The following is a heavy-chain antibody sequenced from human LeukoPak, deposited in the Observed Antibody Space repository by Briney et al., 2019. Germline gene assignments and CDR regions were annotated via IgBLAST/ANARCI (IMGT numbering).Heavy chain of an antibody. CDR3: ARGGFWSGYNWFDP. D-gene: IGHD3-3*01. CDR2: INSDGSST. Sequence: GGSLRLSCAASGFTFSSYWMHWVHQAPGKGLVWVSRINSDGSSTSYADSVKGRFTISRDNAKNTLYLQMNSLRAEDTAVYYCARGGFWSGYNWFDPWGQGTLVTVSS. J-gene: IGHJ5*02. V-gene: IGHV3-74*01. CDR1: GFTFSSYW.